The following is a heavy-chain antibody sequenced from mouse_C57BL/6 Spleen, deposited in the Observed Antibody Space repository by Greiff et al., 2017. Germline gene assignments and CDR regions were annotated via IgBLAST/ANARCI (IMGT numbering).Heavy chain of an antibody. Sequence: DAGGGLVQPKGSLKLSCAASGFSFNTYAMNWVRQAPGKGLEWVARIRSKSNNYATYYAESVKDRFTISRDDSESMLYLQMNNLKTEDTAMYYCVRHGCLYDYDEGYAMDYWGQGTSVTVSS. D-gene: IGHD2-4*01. J-gene: IGHJ4*01. CDR1: GFSFNTYA. CDR2: IRSKSNNYAT. CDR3: VRHGCLYDYDEGYAMDY. V-gene: IGHV10-1*01.